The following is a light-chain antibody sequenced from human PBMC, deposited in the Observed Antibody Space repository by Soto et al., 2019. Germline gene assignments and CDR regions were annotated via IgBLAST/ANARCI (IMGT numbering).Light chain of an antibody. CDR3: QQYNDNWT. V-gene: IGKV1-5*03. Sequence: DIQMTQSPSTLSASVGDRVTITCRASQSISSWLAWYQQKPGKAPKLLIYKASTLQSGVPSRFSGSGSGTEFTLAISRLQPDDSATDYCQQYNDNWTFGQGTKVEIK. CDR1: QSISSW. J-gene: IGKJ1*01. CDR2: KAS.